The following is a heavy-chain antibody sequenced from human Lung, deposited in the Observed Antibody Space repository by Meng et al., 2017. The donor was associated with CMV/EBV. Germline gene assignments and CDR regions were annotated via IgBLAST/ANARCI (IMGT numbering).Heavy chain of an antibody. J-gene: IGHJ5*02. CDR3: ARMSYDWDDQESNWFDP. Sequence: YTFTNYDINWVRQATGQGLEWMGWMNPNSGNTGYAQKVQGRVTITRDTSIGTAYMELSSLRSEDTAVYYCARMSYDWDDQESNWFDPWGQGTLVTVSS. CDR2: MNPNSGNT. CDR1: YTFTNYD. D-gene: IGHD1-20*01. V-gene: IGHV1-8*03.